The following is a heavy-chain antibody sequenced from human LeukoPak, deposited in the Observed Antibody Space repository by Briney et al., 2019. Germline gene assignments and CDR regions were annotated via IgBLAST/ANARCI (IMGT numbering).Heavy chain of an antibody. D-gene: IGHD6-13*01. CDR1: GYTFTGYY. CDR2: INPNSGGT. V-gene: IGHV1-2*02. J-gene: IGHJ4*02. Sequence: GASVKVSCKASGYTFTGYYMHWVRQAPGQGLEWMGWINPNSGGTNYAQKFQGRVTMTRDTSISTAYMELSRLRSDDTAVYYCAREARGAAGLYYFDYWGQGTLVTVSS. CDR3: AREARGAAGLYYFDY.